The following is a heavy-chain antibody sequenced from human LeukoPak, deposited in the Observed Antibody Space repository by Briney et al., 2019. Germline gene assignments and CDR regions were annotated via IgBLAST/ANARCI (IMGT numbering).Heavy chain of an antibody. CDR1: GYTFTSYD. J-gene: IGHJ6*02. CDR3: ASFNWNDVVYYYGMDV. CDR2: MNPNSGNT. Sequence: ASVKVSCKASGYTFTSYDINWVRQATGQGLEWMGWMNPNSGNTGYAQKFQGRVTMTRNTSISTAYMELSSLRSEDTAVYYCASFNWNDVVYYYGMDVWGQGTTVTVSS. D-gene: IGHD1-1*01. V-gene: IGHV1-8*01.